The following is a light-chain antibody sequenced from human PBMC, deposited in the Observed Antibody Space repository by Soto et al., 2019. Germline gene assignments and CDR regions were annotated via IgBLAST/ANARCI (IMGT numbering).Light chain of an antibody. CDR2: VEGGGYY. J-gene: IGLJ2*01. Sequence: QPVLTQSSSASASLGSSGKLTCSLSSGHTRNIIAWHQQQPGKAPRFLMKVEGGGYYKKGSGVPDRFSGSSSGADRYLTIFSLQSEDEAYYFCEVWDSDTYVFGGGTKVTVL. CDR3: EVWDSDTYV. V-gene: IGLV4-60*03. CDR1: SGHTRNI.